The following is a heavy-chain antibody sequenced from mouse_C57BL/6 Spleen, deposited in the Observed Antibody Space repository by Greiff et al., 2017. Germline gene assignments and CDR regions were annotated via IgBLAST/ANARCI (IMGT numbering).Heavy chain of an antibody. CDR1: GFTFSDYG. V-gene: IGHV5-17*01. D-gene: IGHD2-3*01. J-gene: IGHJ1*03. CDR3: ARPGNYDGYCGGYFDV. Sequence: EVMLVESGGGLVKPGGSLKLSCAASGFTFSDYGMHWVRQAPETGLEWVAYISSGSSTIYYADTVKGRFTISRDNANNTLFLQMTSLRSEDTAMYYCARPGNYDGYCGGYFDVWGTGTTVTVSS. CDR2: ISSGSSTI.